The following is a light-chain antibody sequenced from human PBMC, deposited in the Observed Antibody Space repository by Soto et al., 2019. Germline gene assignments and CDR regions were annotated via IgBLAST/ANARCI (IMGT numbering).Light chain of an antibody. CDR3: CSYAGSSTPYV. V-gene: IGLV2-18*02. Sequence: QSVLTQPPSVSGSPGQSVTISCTGTSSDVGSYNRVSWYQQPPGTAPKLMIYEVSNRPSGVPDRFSGSKSGNTASLTISGLQAEDEADYYCCSYAGSSTPYVFGTGTKVTVL. CDR1: SSDVGSYNR. J-gene: IGLJ1*01. CDR2: EVS.